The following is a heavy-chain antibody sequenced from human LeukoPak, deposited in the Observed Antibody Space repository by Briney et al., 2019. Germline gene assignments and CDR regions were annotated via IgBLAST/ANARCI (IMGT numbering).Heavy chain of an antibody. CDR1: GYSISSGYY. CDR2: IYYSGST. CDR3: ARVAGTYYDFWSGYYRGTYFDY. D-gene: IGHD3-3*01. V-gene: IGHV4-38-2*02. J-gene: IGHJ4*02. Sequence: SETLSLTCTVSGYSISSGYYWGWIRQPPGKGLEWIGSIYYSGSTYYNPSLKSRVTISVDTSKNQFSLKLSSVTAADTAVYYCARVAGTYYDFWSGYYRGTYFDYWGQGTLVTVSS.